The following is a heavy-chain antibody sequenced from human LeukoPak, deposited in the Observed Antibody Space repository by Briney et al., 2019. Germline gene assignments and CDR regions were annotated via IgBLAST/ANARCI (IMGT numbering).Heavy chain of an antibody. CDR3: ARVNIVGATRPFDY. V-gene: IGHV3-21*01. Sequence: PGGSLRLSCAASGFTFSSYSMNWVRQAPGKGLEWVSSISSSSSCIYYADSVKGRFTISRDNAKNSLYLQMNSLRAGDTAVYYCARVNIVGATRPFDYWGQGTLVTVSS. CDR2: ISSSSSCI. J-gene: IGHJ4*02. CDR1: GFTFSSYS. D-gene: IGHD1-26*01.